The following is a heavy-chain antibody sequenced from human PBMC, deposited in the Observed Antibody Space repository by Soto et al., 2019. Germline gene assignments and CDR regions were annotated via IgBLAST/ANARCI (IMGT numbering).Heavy chain of an antibody. Sequence: PSETLSLTCTVSGGSISPYYWNWLRQAPGKGLEWIAYVTYSGRTVYNPSLQSRVTISLDTSKKQFSLKVYSVTSADTAVYYCARDRIGASGTEVALDSWGQGTRVS. V-gene: IGHV4-59*01. CDR3: ARDRIGASGTEVALDS. CDR2: VTYSGRT. J-gene: IGHJ3*01. D-gene: IGHD1-26*01. CDR1: GGSISPYY.